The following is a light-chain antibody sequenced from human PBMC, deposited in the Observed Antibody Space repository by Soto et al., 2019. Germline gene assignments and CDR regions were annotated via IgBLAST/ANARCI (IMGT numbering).Light chain of an antibody. J-gene: IGKJ1*01. CDR3: QQYGRSQWK. Sequence: EVSLTQSPGTLSLSPGARATLSCRASQSIANNYLTWYQQKPGQAPRVLIYDASTRAAGIPDRFSGSGSGTDFTLTISRLEPEDSEVYYCQQYGRSQWKFGKGTKVDI. V-gene: IGKV3-20*01. CDR2: DAS. CDR1: QSIANNY.